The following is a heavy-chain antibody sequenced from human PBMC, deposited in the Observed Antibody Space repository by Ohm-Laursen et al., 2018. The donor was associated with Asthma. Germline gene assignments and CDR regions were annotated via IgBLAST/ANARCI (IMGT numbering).Heavy chain of an antibody. CDR1: GYTFSRYS. D-gene: IGHD1-26*01. J-gene: IGHJ1*01. CDR3: ARIGPEWELPGREYSLHH. CDR2: ISTASTFI. Sequence: GSLRLSCTASGYTFSRYSIHWVRQIPGKGLEWVASISTASTFIYYADSVRGRFTTSRDNAKNLVYLQMDSLRVDDTALYYCARIGPEWELPGREYSLHHWGQGTQVTVSS. V-gene: IGHV3-21*01.